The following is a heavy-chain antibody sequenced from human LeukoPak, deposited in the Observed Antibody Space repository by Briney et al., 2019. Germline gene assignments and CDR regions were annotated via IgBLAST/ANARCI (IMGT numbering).Heavy chain of an antibody. Sequence: GASVKVSCKVSGYTLTELSMHWVRQAPGKGLEWIGGFDPEDGETIYAQKFQGRVTMTEDTSTDTAYMELSSLRSEDTAVYYCATVLLGYCSGGSCYWFDPWGQGTLVTVSS. CDR2: FDPEDGET. CDR1: GYTLTELS. V-gene: IGHV1-24*01. D-gene: IGHD2-15*01. J-gene: IGHJ5*02. CDR3: ATVLLGYCSGGSCYWFDP.